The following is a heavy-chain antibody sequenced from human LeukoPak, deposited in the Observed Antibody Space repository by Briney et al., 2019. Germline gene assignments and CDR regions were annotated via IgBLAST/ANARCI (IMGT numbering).Heavy chain of an antibody. Sequence: PGGSLRLSCAASGFTFSSYAMSWVRQAPGKGLEWVSATSGSGGSTYYADSVKGRFTISRDNSKNTLYLQMNSLRAEDTAVYYCAKAECSSTSCLYFDYWGQGTLVTVSS. CDR3: AKAECSSTSCLYFDY. CDR2: TSGSGGST. J-gene: IGHJ4*02. V-gene: IGHV3-23*01. CDR1: GFTFSSYA. D-gene: IGHD2-2*01.